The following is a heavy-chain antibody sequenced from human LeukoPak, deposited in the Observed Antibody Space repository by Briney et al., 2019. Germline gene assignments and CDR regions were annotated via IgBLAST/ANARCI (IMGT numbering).Heavy chain of an antibody. CDR3: ARSVVVFNWFDP. CDR2: ISAYNGNT. D-gene: IGHD2-15*01. J-gene: IGHJ5*02. Sequence: ASVKVSCKASGYTFTSYGISWVRQAPGQGLEWMGWISAYNGNTNYAQKLQGRVTMTTDTSTSTAYLELRSLRSDDTAVYYCARSVVVFNWFDPWGQGTLVTVSS. V-gene: IGHV1-18*01. CDR1: GYTFTSYG.